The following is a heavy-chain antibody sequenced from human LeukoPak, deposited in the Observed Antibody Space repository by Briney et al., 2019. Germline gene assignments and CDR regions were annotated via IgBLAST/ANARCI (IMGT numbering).Heavy chain of an antibody. CDR1: GFTFSDYY. Sequence: PGGSLRLSCAASGFTFSDYYMSWIRQAPGKGLEWVSYISSSGSTIYYADSVKGRFTISRDSAKNSLYLQMNSLRAEDTAVYYCARDLYYYDSSGYYPSAYWGQGTLVTVSS. J-gene: IGHJ4*02. CDR3: ARDLYYYDSSGYYPSAY. CDR2: ISSSGSTI. V-gene: IGHV3-11*01. D-gene: IGHD3-22*01.